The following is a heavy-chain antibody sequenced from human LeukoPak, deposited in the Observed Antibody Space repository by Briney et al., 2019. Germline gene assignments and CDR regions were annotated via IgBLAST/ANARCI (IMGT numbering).Heavy chain of an antibody. CDR3: ARERPAFDP. CDR1: GYTFTDYY. D-gene: IGHD6-25*01. V-gene: IGHV1-2*02. CDR2: INPNSGGT. J-gene: IGHJ5*02. Sequence: ASVKVSCKASGYTFTDYYMHWVRQAPGQGLEWMGWINPNSGGTNYAQKFQGRVTMTRDTSTSTVYMELSSLRSEDTAVYYCARERPAFDPWGQGTLVTVSS.